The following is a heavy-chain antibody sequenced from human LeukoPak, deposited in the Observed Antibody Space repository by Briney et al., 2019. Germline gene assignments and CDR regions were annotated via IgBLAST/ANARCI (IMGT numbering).Heavy chain of an antibody. CDR3: AREISGDTNFDY. D-gene: IGHD3-10*01. CDR1: GFTFSSYA. CDR2: ISFDGTDA. Sequence: GGSLRLSCAASGFTFSSYAIHWVRQAPGKGLEWVAVISFDGTDAFYADSVKGRFTISRDNSKNTLYLQMNSLRAEDTAIYYCAREISGDTNFDYWGQGTLVSVSS. V-gene: IGHV3-30*04. J-gene: IGHJ4*02.